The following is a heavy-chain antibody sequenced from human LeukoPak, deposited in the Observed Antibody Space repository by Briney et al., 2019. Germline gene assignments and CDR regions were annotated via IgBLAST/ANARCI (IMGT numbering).Heavy chain of an antibody. Sequence: GESLKISCKGSGYTFTSYRIAWVRQMSGKGLEWMGIIYPGNSDTRYSPSFQGQVTISADKSIGTVYLQWSSLKASDTAMYYCATLDYYDSSDYYRPFDHWGQGTPVTVSS. CDR2: IYPGNSDT. J-gene: IGHJ4*02. D-gene: IGHD3-22*01. CDR3: ATLDYYDSSDYYRPFDH. V-gene: IGHV5-51*01. CDR1: GYTFTSYR.